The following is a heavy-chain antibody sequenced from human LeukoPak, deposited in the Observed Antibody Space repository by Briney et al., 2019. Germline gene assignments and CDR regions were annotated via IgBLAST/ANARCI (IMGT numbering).Heavy chain of an antibody. CDR1: GFTFSSYS. V-gene: IGHV3-21*01. J-gene: IGHJ4*02. Sequence: GGSLRLSCAASGFTFSSYSRNWVRQAPGKGLEWVSSISSSSSYIYYADSVKGRFTISRDNAKNSLYLQMNSLRAEDTAVYYCAADRIGRSDYWGQGTLVTVSS. CDR2: ISSSSSYI. D-gene: IGHD2/OR15-2a*01. CDR3: AADRIGRSDY.